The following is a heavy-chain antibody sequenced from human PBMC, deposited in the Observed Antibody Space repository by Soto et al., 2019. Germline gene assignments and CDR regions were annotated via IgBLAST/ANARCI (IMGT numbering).Heavy chain of an antibody. D-gene: IGHD3-22*01. CDR2: ISSSRGYI. Sequence: GGALRLSCAASGFTLSTHSINWVRPAPGKGLEWVSSISSSRGYIYYADSVKGRFTISRDNAKNSLYLQMNSLRAEDTAVYYCARDRNYYDSSGSRYFDYWGQGTLVTVSS. CDR3: ARDRNYYDSSGSRYFDY. J-gene: IGHJ4*02. V-gene: IGHV3-21*01. CDR1: GFTLSTHS.